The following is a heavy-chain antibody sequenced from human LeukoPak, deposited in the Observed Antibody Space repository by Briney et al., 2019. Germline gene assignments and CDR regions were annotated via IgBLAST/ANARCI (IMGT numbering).Heavy chain of an antibody. D-gene: IGHD2-15*01. J-gene: IGHJ6*04. Sequence: ASVKVSCKASGGTFSSYAISWVRQAPGQGLEWMGGIIPIFGTANYAQKFQGRVTITADESTSTGYMELSSLRSEDTAVYYCARARGCSGGSCYLATGYYYYGMDVWGKGTTVTVSS. CDR2: IIPIFGTA. CDR1: GGTFSSYA. CDR3: ARARGCSGGSCYLATGYYYYGMDV. V-gene: IGHV1-69*13.